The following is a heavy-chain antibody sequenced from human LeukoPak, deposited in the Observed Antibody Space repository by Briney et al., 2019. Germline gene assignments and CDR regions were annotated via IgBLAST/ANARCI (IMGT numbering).Heavy chain of an antibody. V-gene: IGHV3-9*01. CDR2: ISWNSGSI. CDR1: GFTFDDYA. Sequence: GRSLRLSCAASGFTFDDYAMHWVRQAPGKGLEWVSGISWNSGSIGYADSVKGRFTISRDNAKNTLYLQMNSLRAEDTAVYYCARETGIVGATTAYGYYFDNWGQGTLVTVFS. D-gene: IGHD1-26*01. J-gene: IGHJ4*02. CDR3: ARETGIVGATTAYGYYFDN.